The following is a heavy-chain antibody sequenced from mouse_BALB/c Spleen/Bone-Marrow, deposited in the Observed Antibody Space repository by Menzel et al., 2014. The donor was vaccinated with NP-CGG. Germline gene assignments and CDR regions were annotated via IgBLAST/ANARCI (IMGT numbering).Heavy chain of an antibody. Sequence: QVQLQQSGAELVKPGASVKLSCKASGNTFTSYYMYWVKQRPGQGLEWFGEINPSNGGTNFNEKFKNKATLTVDKSSSTAYMQLSSLTSEDSAVYYCSRGRRDALDYRGQGTSVTVSS. V-gene: IGHV1S81*02. CDR3: SRGRRDALDY. CDR1: GNTFTSYY. CDR2: INPSNGGT. J-gene: IGHJ4*01.